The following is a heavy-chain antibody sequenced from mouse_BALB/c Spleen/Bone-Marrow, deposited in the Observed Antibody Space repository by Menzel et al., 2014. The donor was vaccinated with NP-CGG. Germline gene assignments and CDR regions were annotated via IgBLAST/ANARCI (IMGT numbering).Heavy chain of an antibody. Sequence: EVQLQHSGAELVRSGASVKLSCTASGFNIKDYYMHWVKQRPEQGLEWIGWIDPENGDTEYAPKFQGKATMTADTSSNTAYLQLSSLTSEDTAVYYCNEGYGNYGYWGQGTTLTVSS. CDR1: GFNIKDYY. CDR2: IDPENGDT. V-gene: IGHV14-4*02. D-gene: IGHD2-10*02. CDR3: NEGYGNYGY. J-gene: IGHJ2*01.